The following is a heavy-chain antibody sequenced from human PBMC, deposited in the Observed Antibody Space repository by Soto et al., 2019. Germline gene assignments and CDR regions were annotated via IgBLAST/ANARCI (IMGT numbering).Heavy chain of an antibody. D-gene: IGHD6-25*01. J-gene: IGHJ4*02. Sequence: EVQLVESGGGLVQPGGSLRLSCAASGFTFSSYWMSWVRQAPGRGLEWVASIKEDGSETYYVDSVKGRFTISRDNAKNSLYLHMTSLRAGDTAVYSCARATAAAKEDYWGQGTLVTVSS. CDR3: ARATAAAKEDY. V-gene: IGHV3-7*04. CDR1: GFTFSSYW. CDR2: IKEDGSET.